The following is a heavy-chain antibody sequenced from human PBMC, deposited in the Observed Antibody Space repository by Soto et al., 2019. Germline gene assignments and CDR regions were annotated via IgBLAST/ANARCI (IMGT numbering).Heavy chain of an antibody. D-gene: IGHD3-9*01. CDR3: ARDKDWAFDY. CDR2: IYHSGST. CDR1: GGSISRGGYS. J-gene: IGHJ4*02. Sequence: PSETLSLTCAVSGGSISRGGYSLSWIRQPPGKGLEWIGYIYHSGSTYYNPSLKSRVTISVDRSKNQFSLKLSSVTAEDTAVYYCARDKDWAFDYWGQGTLVTVSS. V-gene: IGHV4-30-2*01.